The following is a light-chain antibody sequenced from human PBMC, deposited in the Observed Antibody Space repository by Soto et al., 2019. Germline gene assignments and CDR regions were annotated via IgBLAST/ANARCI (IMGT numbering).Light chain of an antibody. J-gene: IGKJ4*01. CDR3: QERSVWDQLH. Sequence: EIVLTQSPATLSLSPGERASLYCRASQGVGSTLAWYHQKPGQAPKPLIYDVSNRATGIPARFSGSGSGTDFTLTFSSLVPEDFALYYCQERSVWDQLHFGGGTKVEI. CDR2: DVS. CDR1: QGVGST. V-gene: IGKV3-11*01.